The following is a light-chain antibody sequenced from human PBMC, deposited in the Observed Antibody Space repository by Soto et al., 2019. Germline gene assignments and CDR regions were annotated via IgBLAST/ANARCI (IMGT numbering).Light chain of an antibody. Sequence: DIQMTQSPSTLSASVGDRVTITCRASQSIDRWLAWYQQRPGRAPKLLIYDVANLETGVPSRFSGSGSETDFTLTISSLQPDDFAIYYCQQYKSYPLTFGGGTKVEIK. CDR2: DVA. CDR1: QSIDRW. CDR3: QQYKSYPLT. J-gene: IGKJ4*01. V-gene: IGKV1-5*01.